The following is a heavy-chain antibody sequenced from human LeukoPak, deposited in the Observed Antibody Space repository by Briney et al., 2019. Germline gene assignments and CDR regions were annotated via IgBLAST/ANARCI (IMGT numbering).Heavy chain of an antibody. CDR1: GGSISSSSYY. CDR3: ARDEGIAAAGTWYFDY. V-gene: IGHV4-39*07. D-gene: IGHD6-13*01. J-gene: IGHJ4*02. Sequence: PSETLSLTCTVSGGSISSSSYYWGWIRQPPGKGLEWIGSIYYSGSTYYNPSLKSRVTMSVDTSKNQFSLKLSSVTAADTAVYYCARDEGIAAAGTWYFDYWGQGTLVTVSS. CDR2: IYYSGST.